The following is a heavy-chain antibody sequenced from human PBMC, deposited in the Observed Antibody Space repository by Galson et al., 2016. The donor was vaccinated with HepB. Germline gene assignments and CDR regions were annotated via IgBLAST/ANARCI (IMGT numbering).Heavy chain of an antibody. Sequence: LSLTCTVSGDSITSNYWSWIRQPPGKGLEWIAFNSYSGGSNYNPSLKSRVTISLDTSKNQFSLKLNSVTAADTAVYYCARHHTVARGTFHIWGQGTLVVVSS. J-gene: IGHJ3*02. CDR1: GDSITSNY. D-gene: IGHD1-14*01. CDR2: NSYSGGS. CDR3: ARHHTVARGTFHI. V-gene: IGHV4-59*01.